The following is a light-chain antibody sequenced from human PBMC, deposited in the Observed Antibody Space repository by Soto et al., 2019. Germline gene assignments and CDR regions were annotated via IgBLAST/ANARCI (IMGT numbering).Light chain of an antibody. V-gene: IGKV3D-15*01. CDR3: QQYADRPRT. J-gene: IGKJ1*01. CDR1: QSVSSN. CDR2: DAS. Sequence: QSLGTVSLKKGERATLSCRAGQSVSSNLAWYQQKPGQAPRLLTYDASQRATGIPARFSGSGSGTESTLTISSLEAEDFAVYFCQQYADRPRTFGQGTKVDIK.